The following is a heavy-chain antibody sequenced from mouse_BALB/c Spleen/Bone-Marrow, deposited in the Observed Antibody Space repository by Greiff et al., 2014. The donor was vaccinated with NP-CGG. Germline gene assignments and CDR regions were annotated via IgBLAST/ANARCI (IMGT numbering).Heavy chain of an antibody. CDR1: GFAFSSYD. Sequence: EVKLQESGGGLVKPGGSLKLSCAASGFAFSSYDMSWVRQTPEKRLEWVAYISHGGGTTYYSDTVKGRFTISRDNAKNTLYLQMISLKSEDTAIYYCTSRAGYYPYYYAMDYWGQGTSVTVSS. D-gene: IGHD2-3*01. V-gene: IGHV5-12-1*01. CDR3: TSRAGYYPYYYAMDY. J-gene: IGHJ4*01. CDR2: ISHGGGTT.